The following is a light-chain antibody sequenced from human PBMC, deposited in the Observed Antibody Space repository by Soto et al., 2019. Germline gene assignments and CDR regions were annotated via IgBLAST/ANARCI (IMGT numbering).Light chain of an antibody. Sequence: QLVLTQPPSASATPGQRVTISCSGSSSNIGSNTVNWYQQLPGTAPKLLIYKSNQRPSGVPDRFSGSKSGTSASLAISGLQSEDEADYYCCSYAGSSTYWVFGGGTKLTVL. CDR1: SSNIGSNT. CDR2: KSN. V-gene: IGLV1-44*01. J-gene: IGLJ3*02. CDR3: CSYAGSSTYWV.